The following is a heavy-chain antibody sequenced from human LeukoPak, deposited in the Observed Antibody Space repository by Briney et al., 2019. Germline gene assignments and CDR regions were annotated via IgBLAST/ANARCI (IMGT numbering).Heavy chain of an antibody. V-gene: IGHV1-3*01. Sequence: ASVKVSCKASGYTFTSYYMHWVRQAPGQGLEWMGWISAYNGNTKYSQKFQGRVTITRDTSASTAYMELSSLRSEDTAVYYCARDGYSSSRYPGYYFDYWGQGTLVTVS. CDR2: ISAYNGNT. D-gene: IGHD6-13*01. CDR3: ARDGYSSSRYPGYYFDY. J-gene: IGHJ4*02. CDR1: GYTFTSYY.